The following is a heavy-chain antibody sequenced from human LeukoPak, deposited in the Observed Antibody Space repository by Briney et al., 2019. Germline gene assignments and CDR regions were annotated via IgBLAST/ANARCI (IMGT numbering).Heavy chain of an antibody. D-gene: IGHD4-23*01. CDR2: INKDGSDK. Sequence: GGSLRLSCAASGFTFNMYWMTWVRQAPGKGLESVAYINKDGSDKYYVDSVKGRFTVSRGNAKNSLYLQMNSLRAENTAVYYCARDAGYGGNSDYWGQGTLVTVSS. CDR3: ARDAGYGGNSDY. J-gene: IGHJ4*02. CDR1: GFTFNMYW. V-gene: IGHV3-7*01.